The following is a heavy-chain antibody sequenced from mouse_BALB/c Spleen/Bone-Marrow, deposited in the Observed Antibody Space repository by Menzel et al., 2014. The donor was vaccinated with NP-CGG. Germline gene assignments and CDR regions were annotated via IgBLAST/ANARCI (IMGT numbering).Heavy chain of an antibody. D-gene: IGHD2-10*02. CDR1: GYTFTSYW. V-gene: IGHV1S41*01. CDR3: ARGYGNSAWFAY. J-gene: IGHJ3*01. CDR2: IAPGSGST. Sequence: DLVKPGASVKLSCKASGYTFTSYWINWIKQRPGQGLEWIGRIAPGSGSTYYKEMFKGKATLTVDTSSSTACIQLSSLSSEDSAVYFCARGYGNSAWFAYWGQGTLVTVSA.